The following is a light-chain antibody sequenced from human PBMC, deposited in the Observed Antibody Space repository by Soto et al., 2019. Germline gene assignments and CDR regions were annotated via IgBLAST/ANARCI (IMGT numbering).Light chain of an antibody. CDR2: WAS. CDR3: QHYYSTATPPT. J-gene: IGKJ2*01. V-gene: IGKV4-1*01. Sequence: DIVMTQSPDSLAVSLGERATINCKSSQSLLDSPNNRNYLAWYQHKSGQPPKLLIHWASIREFGVPDRFSGSGSGTDFTLTISSLQAEDVAVYYCQHYYSTATPPTFGQGTKLEIK. CDR1: QSLLDSPNNRNY.